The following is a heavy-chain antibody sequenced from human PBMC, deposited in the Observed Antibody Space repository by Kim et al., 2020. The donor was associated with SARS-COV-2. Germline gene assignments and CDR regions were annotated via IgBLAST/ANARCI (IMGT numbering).Heavy chain of an antibody. D-gene: IGHD2-2*01. J-gene: IGHJ5*02. CDR1: GGTFSSYA. CDR2: IIPIFGTA. V-gene: IGHV1-69*13. CDR3: ARGSGIVVVPAAIGWFDP. Sequence: SVKVSCKASGGTFSSYAISWVRQAPGQGLEWMGGIIPIFGTANYAQKFQGRVTITADESTSTAYMELSSLRSEDTAVYYCARGSGIVVVPAAIGWFDPWGQGTLVTVSS.